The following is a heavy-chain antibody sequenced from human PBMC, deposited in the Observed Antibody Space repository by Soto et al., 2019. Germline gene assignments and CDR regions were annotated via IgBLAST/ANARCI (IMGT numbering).Heavy chain of an antibody. Sequence: GGSLRLCWGGSGVTLSAYWMTWVRQAPGKGLGGGANINRGGGKKCYLGCVRGRFTISRDNVGNSLYLQMDSLRADDTALYYCARDVSPGSSSLYLDAFDIWGQGTMVTVSS. D-gene: IGHD6-13*01. CDR3: ARDVSPGSSSLYLDAFDI. CDR1: GVTLSAYW. V-gene: IGHV3-7*05. CDR2: INRGGGKK. J-gene: IGHJ3*02.